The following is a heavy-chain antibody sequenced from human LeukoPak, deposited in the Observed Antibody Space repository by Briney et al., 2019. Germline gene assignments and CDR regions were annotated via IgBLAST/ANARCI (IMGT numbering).Heavy chain of an antibody. J-gene: IGHJ4*02. Sequence: GESLKISCKGSGYSFTSYWIGWVRQMPGKGLEWMGIIYPGVSDTRYSPSFQGQVTISADKSISTAYLQWSSLKASDTAMYYCARLRFLEWLLEPFDYWGQGTLVTVSS. CDR1: GYSFTSYW. CDR2: IYPGVSDT. V-gene: IGHV5-51*01. D-gene: IGHD3-3*01. CDR3: ARLRFLEWLLEPFDY.